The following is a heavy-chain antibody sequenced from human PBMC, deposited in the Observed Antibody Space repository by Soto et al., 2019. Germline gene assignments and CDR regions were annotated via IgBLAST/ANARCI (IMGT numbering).Heavy chain of an antibody. D-gene: IGHD3-16*01. V-gene: IGHV4-59*11. CDR1: GGSISGHY. Sequence: SETLSLTCTVSGGSISGHYWGWIRQPPGKAPEWIGQIFYSGGTNYNPSLEGRVTMSVDTSKNQFSLRLSSMTAADTAVYYCARAGGNFDPWGQGTLVTVSS. CDR2: IFYSGGT. J-gene: IGHJ5*02. CDR3: ARAGGNFDP.